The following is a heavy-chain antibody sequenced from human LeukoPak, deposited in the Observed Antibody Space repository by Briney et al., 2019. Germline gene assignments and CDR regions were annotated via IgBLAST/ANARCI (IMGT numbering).Heavy chain of an antibody. CDR1: GFTFSSYW. D-gene: IGHD3-3*01. CDR2: IKQDGSEK. CDR3: ARDKGGPYYDFWSGYYPEYFDY. J-gene: IGHJ4*02. V-gene: IGHV3-7*01. Sequence: GGSLRLSCAASGFTFSSYWMSCVRQAPGKGLEWVANIKQDGSEKYYVDSVKGRFTISRDNAKNSLYLQMNSLRAEDTAVYYCARDKGGPYYDFWSGYYPEYFDYWGQGTLVTVSS.